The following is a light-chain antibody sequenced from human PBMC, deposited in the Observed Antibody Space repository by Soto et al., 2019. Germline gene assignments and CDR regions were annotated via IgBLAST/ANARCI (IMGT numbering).Light chain of an antibody. V-gene: IGKV1-27*01. CDR2: TSS. CDR1: QNIDRY. J-gene: IGKJ4*01. Sequence: DIHMTQSPSSLSAFLGDGVTITCRASQNIDRYLNWYQQKPGRAPKLLIYTSSTLQSGVPSRFSGSGSGTDFTLTISNLQPEDVATYYCQKHNAAPLTFGGGTKVDIK. CDR3: QKHNAAPLT.